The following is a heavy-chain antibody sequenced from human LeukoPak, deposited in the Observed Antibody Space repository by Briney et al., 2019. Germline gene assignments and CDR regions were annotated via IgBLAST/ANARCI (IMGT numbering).Heavy chain of an antibody. D-gene: IGHD1-1*01. CDR3: ARPAEVPHDAFDI. V-gene: IGHV7-4-1*02. Sequence: ASVKVSCKASGYTFTRYAMNWVRQAPGQGLEWMGWINTNSGNPTYAQGFTGRFVFSLDTSVSTAYLQISSLKAEDTAVYYCARPAEVPHDAFDIWGQGTMVTVSS. CDR2: INTNSGNP. J-gene: IGHJ3*02. CDR1: GYTFTRYA.